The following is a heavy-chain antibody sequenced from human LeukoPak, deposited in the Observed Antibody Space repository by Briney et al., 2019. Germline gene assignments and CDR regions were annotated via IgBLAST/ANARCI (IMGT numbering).Heavy chain of an antibody. V-gene: IGHV4-59*01. CDR3: ARARYSSAPFDY. J-gene: IGHJ4*02. CDR2: IYYSGST. CDR1: GGSISSYY. D-gene: IGHD6-25*01. Sequence: SETLSLTCIVSGGSISSYYWSWIRQPPGKGLEWIGYIYYSGSTNYNPSLKSRVTISVVTSKNQFPLKLSSVTAADTAVYYCARARYSSAPFDYWGQGTLITVSS.